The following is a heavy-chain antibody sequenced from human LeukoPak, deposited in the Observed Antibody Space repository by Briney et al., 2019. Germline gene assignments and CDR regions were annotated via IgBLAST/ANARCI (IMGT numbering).Heavy chain of an antibody. J-gene: IGHJ4*02. CDR3: ASHWSASYDY. V-gene: IGHV3-7*01. CDR2: IKTDGSLV. D-gene: IGHD1-26*01. CDR1: GFTFSNYW. Sequence: GGSLRLSCVASGFTFSNYWMTWVRQAPGKGLEWVANIKTDGSLVYYVDSVKGRFTVSRDNAKNSLYLQMNSLRAEDTAVYYCASHWSASYDYWGQGTLVTVSS.